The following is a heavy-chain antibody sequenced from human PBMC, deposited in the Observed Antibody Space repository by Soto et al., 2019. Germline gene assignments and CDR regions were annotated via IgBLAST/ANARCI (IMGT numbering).Heavy chain of an antibody. J-gene: IGHJ5*02. V-gene: IGHV2-26*01. Sequence: KESGPVLVNPTETLTLSCTVSRFSLSNARMGVSWIRQPPGKALEWLAHIFSNDEKSYSTSLKSRLTISKDTSKSQVVLTMTNMNPVDTATYYCARTSVLEYSSSVEYDPWGQGTLVTVSS. CDR3: ARTSVLEYSSSVEYDP. CDR1: RFSLSNARMG. CDR2: IFSNDEK. D-gene: IGHD6-6*01.